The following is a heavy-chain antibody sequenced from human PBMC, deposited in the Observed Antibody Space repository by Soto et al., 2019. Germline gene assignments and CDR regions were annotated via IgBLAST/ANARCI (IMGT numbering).Heavy chain of an antibody. Sequence: QGQLVQSGAEVKKPGASVKVSCKASGYTFTSYGISWVRQAPGQGLEWMGGISAYNGNTNYAQKLKGRVTMTTDTSTSPAYMELRGLRSDDTAVYYCARDYGFGELFDPWGQGTLVTVSS. J-gene: IGHJ5*02. D-gene: IGHD3-10*01. CDR2: ISAYNGNT. CDR1: GYTFTSYG. CDR3: ARDYGFGELFDP. V-gene: IGHV1-18*01.